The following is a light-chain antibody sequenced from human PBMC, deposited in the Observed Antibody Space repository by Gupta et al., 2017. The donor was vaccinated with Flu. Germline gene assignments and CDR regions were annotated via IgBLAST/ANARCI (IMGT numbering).Light chain of an antibody. CDR3: EAWDDSLNGHYV. V-gene: IGLV1-44*01. J-gene: IGLJ1*01. Sequence: QSVLAQPPSASATPGQRVTISCSGSSSNIGSNNVNWYQQVTGTAPNLLIYGNSKRPSGVPDRFSGSKSGTSAALAISGLQSEEEADYYCEAWDDSLNGHYVFGTGTKVTAL. CDR2: GNS. CDR1: SSNIGSNN.